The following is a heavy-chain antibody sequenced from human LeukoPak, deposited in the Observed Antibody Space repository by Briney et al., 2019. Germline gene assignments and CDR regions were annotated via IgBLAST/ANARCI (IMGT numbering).Heavy chain of an antibody. J-gene: IGHJ5*02. D-gene: IGHD3-3*01. V-gene: IGHV4-59*08. Sequence: SETLSLTCTVSGGSITNYYWTWIRQPPGKGLEWIGYIFYTGSDNSNYNPSLRSRVTMSVDTSKNQFSLKLSSVTAADTAVYYCARQTYYDFWSASGPWGQGTLVTVSS. CDR1: GGSITNYY. CDR3: ARQTYYDFWSASGP. CDR2: IFYTGSDNS.